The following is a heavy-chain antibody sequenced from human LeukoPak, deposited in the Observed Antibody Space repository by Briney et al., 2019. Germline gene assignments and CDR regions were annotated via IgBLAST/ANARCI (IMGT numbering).Heavy chain of an antibody. J-gene: IGHJ4*02. CDR2: INHSGST. V-gene: IGHV4-39*07. CDR1: GGSISSGGYY. D-gene: IGHD5-18*01. CDR3: ARGISGYSYGYVDYFDY. Sequence: SETLSLTCTVSGGSISSGGYYWSWIRQPPGKGLEWIGEINHSGSTNYNPSLKSRVTISVDTSKNQFSLKLSSVTAADTAVYYCARGISGYSYGYVDYFDYWGQGTLVTVSS.